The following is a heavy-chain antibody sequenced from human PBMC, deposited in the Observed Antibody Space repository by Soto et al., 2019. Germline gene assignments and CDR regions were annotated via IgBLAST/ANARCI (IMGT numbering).Heavy chain of an antibody. Sequence: PGGSLRLSCAASGFTFSSYVMHWVRQAPGKGLEWVAVISYDGSYKYYADSVKGRFTISRDNAKYTLYLQMNSLRVEDTAVYYCAKVSWIQLWLGAFDIWGQGTMVTVSS. CDR3: AKVSWIQLWLGAFDI. CDR2: ISYDGSYK. CDR1: GFTFSSYV. V-gene: IGHV3-30*18. D-gene: IGHD5-18*01. J-gene: IGHJ3*02.